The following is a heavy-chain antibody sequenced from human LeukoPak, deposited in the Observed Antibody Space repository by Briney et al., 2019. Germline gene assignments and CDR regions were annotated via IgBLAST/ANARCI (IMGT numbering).Heavy chain of an antibody. D-gene: IGHD4-17*01. V-gene: IGHV3-23*01. CDR2: ISVSGDRI. CDR1: GFTFSSYA. J-gene: IGHJ3*02. Sequence: TGGSLRLSCAASGFTFSSYAMSWVRQAPGKGLEWVSSISVSGDRIFYVDSVKGRFTISRDNSKNTLFLQMSSLRAEDTAVYYCAEARYGDNISDGFDTWGQGTMVTVSS. CDR3: AEARYGDNISDGFDT.